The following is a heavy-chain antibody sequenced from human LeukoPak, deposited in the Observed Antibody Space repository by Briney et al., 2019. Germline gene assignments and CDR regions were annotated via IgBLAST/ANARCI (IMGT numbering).Heavy chain of an antibody. Sequence: GGSLRLSCAASGFIFRSYSMNWVRQAPGKGLEWVAFITSSSDTIYYADSVKGRFTISRDNAKNSLFLQMNSLRAEDTAVYYCAREGDGYNSPIDYWGQGTLVTVSS. V-gene: IGHV3-48*04. CDR2: ITSSSDTI. D-gene: IGHD5-24*01. J-gene: IGHJ4*02. CDR1: GFIFRSYS. CDR3: AREGDGYNSPIDY.